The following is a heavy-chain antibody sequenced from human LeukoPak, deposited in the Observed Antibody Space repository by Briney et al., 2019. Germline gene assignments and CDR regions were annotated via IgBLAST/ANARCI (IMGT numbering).Heavy chain of an antibody. CDR1: GFTFSSYG. D-gene: IGHD3-9*01. V-gene: IGHV3-30*18. J-gene: IGHJ4*02. CDR2: ISYDGSNK. CDR3: AKDPSETLRSFDWLHPDY. Sequence: GGSLRLSCAASGFTFSSYGMHWVRQAPGKGLEWVAVISYDGSNKDYADSGKGRFTISRNNSKNTPYLQMNSLRAEDTAVYYCAKDPSETLRSFDWLHPDYWGQGTLVTVSS.